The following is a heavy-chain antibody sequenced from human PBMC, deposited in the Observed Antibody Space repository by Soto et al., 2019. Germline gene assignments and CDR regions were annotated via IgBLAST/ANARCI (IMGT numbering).Heavy chain of an antibody. J-gene: IGHJ4*02. CDR3: ARSVAVPGAHIDY. Sequence: SLTCSVSGGSISGSYWSWIRQSPGKGLEWLGYVYYTGSTNYSPSLRSRVSISVDTSKNEFSLRLSSVTAADTAMYFCARSVAVPGAHIDYWGQGTQLTVSS. CDR1: GGSISGSY. D-gene: IGHD6-19*01. CDR2: VYYTGST. V-gene: IGHV4-59*01.